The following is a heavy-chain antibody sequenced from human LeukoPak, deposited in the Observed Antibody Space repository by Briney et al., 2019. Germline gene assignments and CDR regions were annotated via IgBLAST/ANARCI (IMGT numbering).Heavy chain of an antibody. Sequence: PSETLSLTCTVSGGSISSYYWSWIRQPAGKGLEWIGRIYTSGSTNYNPSLKSRVTMSVDTSKNQFSLKLSSATAADTAVYYCAREERLPLSSYPRWPAFDIWGQGTMVTVSS. J-gene: IGHJ3*02. V-gene: IGHV4-4*07. D-gene: IGHD6-25*01. CDR3: AREERLPLSSYPRWPAFDI. CDR1: GGSISSYY. CDR2: IYTSGST.